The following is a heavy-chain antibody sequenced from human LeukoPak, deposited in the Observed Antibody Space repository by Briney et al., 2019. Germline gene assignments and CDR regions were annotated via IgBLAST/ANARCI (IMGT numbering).Heavy chain of an antibody. J-gene: IGHJ4*02. CDR2: IKEDGTET. V-gene: IGHV3-7*03. D-gene: IGHD5-24*01. CDR3: AKEGRSLQTY. Sequence: GGSLRLSCVVSGFTSSSSWMNWVRLAPGKGLEWVANIKEDGTETYYVDSVKGRFTISRDNAKNSLYLQMNSLRVEDTAVYYCAKEGRSLQTYWGQGTLVTVSS. CDR1: GFTSSSSW.